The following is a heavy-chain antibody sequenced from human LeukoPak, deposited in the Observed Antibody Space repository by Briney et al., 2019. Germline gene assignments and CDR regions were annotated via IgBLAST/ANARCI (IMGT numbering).Heavy chain of an antibody. Sequence: PGGSLRLSCVASGFTFSSYEMQWVRQAPGKGLEWVSYISNSGRTIHYADSAKGRFTISRDNAKNSLFLHMNSLRAEDTAVYYCARGDNSSTWNYSLDYWAQGTLVTVSS. CDR3: ARGDNSSTWNYSLDY. V-gene: IGHV3-48*03. J-gene: IGHJ4*02. D-gene: IGHD6-13*01. CDR1: GFTFSSYE. CDR2: ISNSGRTI.